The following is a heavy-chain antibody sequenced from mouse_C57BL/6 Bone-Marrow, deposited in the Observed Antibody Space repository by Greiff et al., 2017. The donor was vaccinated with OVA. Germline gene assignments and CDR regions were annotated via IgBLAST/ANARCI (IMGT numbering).Heavy chain of an antibody. J-gene: IGHJ2*01. CDR1: GYAFSSSW. V-gene: IGHV1-82*01. CDR3: ARWEDYYKGYYFDY. CDR2: IYPGDGDT. D-gene: IGHD1-1*02. Sequence: QVQLQQSGPELVKPGASVKISCKASGYAFSSSWMNWVKQRPGQGLEWIGRIYPGDGDTNYNGKFKGKATLTADKSSSTAYMQLSSLTSEDSAVYFWARWEDYYKGYYFDYWGQGTTLTVSS.